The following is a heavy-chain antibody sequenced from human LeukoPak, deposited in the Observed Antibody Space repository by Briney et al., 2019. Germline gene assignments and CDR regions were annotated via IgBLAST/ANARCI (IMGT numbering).Heavy chain of an antibody. CDR2: FDPEDGET. CDR1: GYTLTELS. D-gene: IGHD1-26*01. V-gene: IGHV1-24*01. J-gene: IGHJ2*01. CDR3: TRAKWDGEGWYFDL. Sequence: ASVKVSCKVSGYTLTELSMHWVRQAPGKGLERMGGFDPEDGETIYAQKFQGRVTMTRDISISTVYIEMSSLTSEDTAVYFCTRAKWDGEGWYFDLWGRGTLVTVSS.